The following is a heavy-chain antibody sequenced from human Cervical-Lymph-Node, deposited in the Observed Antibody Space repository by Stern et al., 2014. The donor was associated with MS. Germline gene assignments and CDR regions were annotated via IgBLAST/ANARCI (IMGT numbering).Heavy chain of an antibody. CDR1: GFTFDDYA. D-gene: IGHD6-6*01. Sequence: EVQLVESGGGLVQPGRSLRLSCAAFGFTFDDYAMHWVRQAPGKGLEWVSGISWNSGSIGYADSVKGRFTISRDNAKNSLYLQMNSLRAEDTALYYCAKGRVSIAEYYFDYWGQGTLVTVSS. CDR2: ISWNSGSI. V-gene: IGHV3-9*01. CDR3: AKGRVSIAEYYFDY. J-gene: IGHJ4*02.